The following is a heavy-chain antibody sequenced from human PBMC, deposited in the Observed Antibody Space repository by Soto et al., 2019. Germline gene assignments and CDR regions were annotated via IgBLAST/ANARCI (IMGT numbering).Heavy chain of an antibody. J-gene: IGHJ6*03. V-gene: IGHV3-23*01. CDR2: LSGSGGST. CDR1: GFTLSSFA. Sequence: EVHLLESGGGLVEPGGSLRLSCAASGFTLSSFAMTWVRQAPGKGLEWVSTLSGSGGSTYYADSVKGRFTISRDTSKXXXXXXXXXXXXXDTAMYYCAKGVYCHSPTCYVASYYYMDVWGKGTTVTVSS. CDR3: AKGVYCHSPTCYVASYYYMDV. D-gene: IGHD2-2*01.